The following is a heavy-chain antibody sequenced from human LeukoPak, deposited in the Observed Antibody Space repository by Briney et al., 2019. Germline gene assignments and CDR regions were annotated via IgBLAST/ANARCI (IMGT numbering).Heavy chain of an antibody. Sequence: GGSLRLSCAASGFTFSSYGMHWVRQPPGKALEWVAFIRYDGSNKYYADSVKGRFTISRDNSKNTLYLQMNSLRAEDTAVYYCAKGWQFYYYYMDVWGKGTTVTISS. V-gene: IGHV3-30*02. CDR3: AKGWQFYYYYMDV. CDR1: GFTFSSYG. D-gene: IGHD5-24*01. J-gene: IGHJ6*03. CDR2: IRYDGSNK.